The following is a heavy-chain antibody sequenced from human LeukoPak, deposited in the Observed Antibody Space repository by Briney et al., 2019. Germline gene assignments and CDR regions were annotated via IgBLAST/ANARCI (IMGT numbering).Heavy chain of an antibody. CDR2: VNSDGSWT. J-gene: IGHJ4*02. CDR1: GNYW. V-gene: IGHV3-74*01. CDR3: AKDPPYYDSSGYDY. D-gene: IGHD3-22*01. Sequence: GGSLRLSCAASGNYWMHWVRQAPGKGLVWVSHVNSDGSWTSHADSVKGRFTISRDNSKNTLYLQMNSLRAEDTAVYYCAKDPPYYDSSGYDYWGQGTLVTVSS.